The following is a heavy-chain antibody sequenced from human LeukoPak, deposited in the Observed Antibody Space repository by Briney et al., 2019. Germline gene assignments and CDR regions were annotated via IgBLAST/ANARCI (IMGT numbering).Heavy chain of an antibody. D-gene: IGHD1-26*01. V-gene: IGHV4-59*08. CDR2: ISYSGGA. Sequence: SETLSLTCTVSGVSISSYYWSWIRQPPGKGLEWIAYISYSGGANYNPSLKSRVTISLDTSKNQFSLKLSSVTAADTAAYHCAKLVGITTVGDYWGQGTLVTVSS. J-gene: IGHJ4*02. CDR1: GVSISSYY. CDR3: AKLVGITTVGDY.